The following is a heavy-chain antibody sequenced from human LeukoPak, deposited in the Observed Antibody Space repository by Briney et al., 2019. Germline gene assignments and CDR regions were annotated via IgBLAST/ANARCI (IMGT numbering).Heavy chain of an antibody. D-gene: IGHD4-23*01. CDR3: ARETYGGNPYYFDY. V-gene: IGHV1-69*13. J-gene: IGHJ4*02. CDR2: IIPIFGTA. CDR1: GGTFSSYA. Sequence: SVKVSCKASGGTFSSYAISWVRQAPGQGLEWMGGIIPIFGTANYAQKFQGRVTITADESTSTAYMELSSLRSEDTAVYYRARETYGGNPYYFDYWGQGTLVTVSS.